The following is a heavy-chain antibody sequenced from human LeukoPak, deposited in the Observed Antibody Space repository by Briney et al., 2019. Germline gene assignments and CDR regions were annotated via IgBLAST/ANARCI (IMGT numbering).Heavy chain of an antibody. CDR2: LRGSGAST. D-gene: IGHD2-21*01. CDR1: GFTFSNYA. V-gene: IGHV3-23*01. Sequence: PGGSLRLSCAASGFTFSNYAMPWLRQAPGKGLEWFSVLRGSGASTYYADSVKGRFTISRDNSKNTLYLQMNSLRADDSAVYYCAKVAGLLVDASHDFDSWGQGTLVTVSS. CDR3: AKVAGLLVDASHDFDS. J-gene: IGHJ4*02.